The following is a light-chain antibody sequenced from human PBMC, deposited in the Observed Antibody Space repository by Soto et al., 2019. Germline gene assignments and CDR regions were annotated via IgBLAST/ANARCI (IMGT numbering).Light chain of an antibody. V-gene: IGKV3-20*01. CDR1: QSVSSSY. J-gene: IGKJ4*01. CDR2: GAS. Sequence: ELVLTQSPGTLSLSPGERATLSCRARQSVSSSYLAWYQQKPGQTPRLLIYGASSRATGIPDRFSGSGSGTDFTLTISRLEPEDFAVYYCQQYGSSPPLTFGGGTKVDI. CDR3: QQYGSSPPLT.